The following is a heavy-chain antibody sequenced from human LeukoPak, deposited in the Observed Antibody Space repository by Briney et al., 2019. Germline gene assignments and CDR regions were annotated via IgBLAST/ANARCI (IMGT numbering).Heavy chain of an antibody. D-gene: IGHD3-9*01. V-gene: IGHV5-51*01. Sequence: GESLKISCKGSGYSFTSYWIGWVRHMPGKGLEWMGIIYPADSDTRYSSSFQGQVTISADKSISTAYLQWSSLKASDTAMYYCARHHYDILTAHTAFDYWGQGTLVTVSS. J-gene: IGHJ4*02. CDR3: ARHHYDILTAHTAFDY. CDR2: IYPADSDT. CDR1: GYSFTSYW.